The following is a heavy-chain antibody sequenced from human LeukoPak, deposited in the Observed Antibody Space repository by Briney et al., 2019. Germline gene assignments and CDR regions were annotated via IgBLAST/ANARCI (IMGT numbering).Heavy chain of an antibody. J-gene: IGHJ5*02. V-gene: IGHV3-30-3*01. Sequence: GGSLRLSCAASGFIFSSYAMHWVRQAPGKGLEWVAIISYDGNKNYYADSVKGRFTISRDNSKNTLYLQMNSLRAEDTAMYYRASSSDAVVVVAASSPWGQGTLVTVSS. CDR1: GFIFSSYA. CDR3: ASSSDAVVVVAASSP. D-gene: IGHD2-15*01. CDR2: ISYDGNKN.